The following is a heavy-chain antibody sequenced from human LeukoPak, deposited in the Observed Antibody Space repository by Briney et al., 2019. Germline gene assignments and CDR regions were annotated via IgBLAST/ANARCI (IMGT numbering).Heavy chain of an antibody. Sequence: SVKVSCKASGGTFTSYAISWVRQASGQGLEWMGGIIPIFGAANYAQKFQGRVTITADKSTSTSYMELSSLRSEDTAVYYCARSSVVTAMVHLEYWGQGTLVTVSS. CDR3: ARSSVVTAMVHLEY. CDR1: GGTFTSYA. CDR2: IIPIFGAA. V-gene: IGHV1-69*06. J-gene: IGHJ4*02. D-gene: IGHD2-21*02.